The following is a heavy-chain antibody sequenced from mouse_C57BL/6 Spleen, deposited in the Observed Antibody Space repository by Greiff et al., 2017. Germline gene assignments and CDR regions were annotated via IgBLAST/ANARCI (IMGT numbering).Heavy chain of an antibody. CDR2: INPSYGGT. D-gene: IGHD1-1*01. J-gene: IGHJ1*03. CDR3: ARGLLRSWYFDV. Sequence: QVQLQQPGTELVKPGASVKLSCKASGYTFTRYWMHWVKQRPGQGLEWIGNINPSYGGTKYNETFKSKATLTVDKSSSTAYMQLSSLTSEDSAVYYCARGLLRSWYFDVWGTGTTVTVSS. CDR1: GYTFTRYW. V-gene: IGHV1-53*01.